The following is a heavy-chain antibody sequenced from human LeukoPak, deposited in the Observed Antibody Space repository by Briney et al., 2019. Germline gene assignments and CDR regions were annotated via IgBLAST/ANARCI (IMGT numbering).Heavy chain of an antibody. J-gene: IGHJ2*01. Sequence: GGSLRLSCAASGFTFSSHAMSWVRQAPGKGLEWVSAISGNGGSTYYADSVRGRFTLSRDNSMNTLYLQMNSLRAEDTVVYYCAKRPLGVGWYFDLWGRGTLVTVS. V-gene: IGHV3-23*01. CDR3: AKRPLGVGWYFDL. CDR1: GFTFSSHA. CDR2: ISGNGGST. D-gene: IGHD3-16*01.